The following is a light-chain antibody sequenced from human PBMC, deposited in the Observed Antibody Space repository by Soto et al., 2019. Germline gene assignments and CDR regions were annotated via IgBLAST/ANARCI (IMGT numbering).Light chain of an antibody. CDR3: QQYDNWPPKT. Sequence: EVVMTQSPATLTVTPGERATLSCKASQSVRNNLVWYLQKPGQAPRPIIYDATTRATGIPVRFSGSGSGTEFTLTISSLQSDDVGVYYCQQYDNWPPKTFGGGTKVEVK. V-gene: IGKV3-15*01. CDR1: QSVRNN. J-gene: IGKJ4*01. CDR2: DAT.